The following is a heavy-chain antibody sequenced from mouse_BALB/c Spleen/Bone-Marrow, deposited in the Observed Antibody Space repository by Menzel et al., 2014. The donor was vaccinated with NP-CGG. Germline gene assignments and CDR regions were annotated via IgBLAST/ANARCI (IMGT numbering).Heavy chain of an antibody. CDR2: IDPANGNI. D-gene: IGHD1-2*01. CDR1: GFNIKDTY. CDR3: ARYYYGYYFDY. J-gene: IGHJ2*01. Sequence: EVKLVESGAELVKPGASVKLSCTASGFNIKDTYMHWVKQRPEQGLEWIGRIDPANGNIKYDPKFQGKATITADTSSNTAYLQLSSLTSEDTAVYYCARYYYGYYFDYWGQGTTLTVSS. V-gene: IGHV14-3*02.